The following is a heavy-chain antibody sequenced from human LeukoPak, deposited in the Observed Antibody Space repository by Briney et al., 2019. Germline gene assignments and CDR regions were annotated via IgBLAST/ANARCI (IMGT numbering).Heavy chain of an antibody. CDR3: AREYSSGWYDAFDI. J-gene: IGHJ3*02. Sequence: GASVKVSCKSSGYTFTGHYMHWVRQAPGQGPEWMGWINPNNGGTNYAQKFQGRVTMTRDTSISTAYMELSRLRSDDTAVYYCAREYSSGWYDAFDIWGQGTMVTVSS. D-gene: IGHD6-19*01. V-gene: IGHV1-2*02. CDR1: GYTFTGHY. CDR2: INPNNGGT.